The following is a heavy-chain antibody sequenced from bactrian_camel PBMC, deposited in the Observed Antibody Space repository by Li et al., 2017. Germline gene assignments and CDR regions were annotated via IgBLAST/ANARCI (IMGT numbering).Heavy chain of an antibody. J-gene: IGHJ7*01. CDR1: GYSDSNYC. D-gene: IGHD6*01. V-gene: IGHV3S53*01. CDR2: ISSDYKT. Sequence: VESGGGSVRAGGSLRLSCAAAGYSDSNYCMGWFRQAPGKERESVAQISSDYKTTYGDAVKGRFTISRDNAKNTVSLQMNNLKPEDTAIFYCADERFKNEHGRSTRCLPGTEYWGKGTQVTVS.